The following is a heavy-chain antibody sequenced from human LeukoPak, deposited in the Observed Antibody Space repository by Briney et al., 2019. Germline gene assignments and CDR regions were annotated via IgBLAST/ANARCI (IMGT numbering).Heavy chain of an antibody. J-gene: IGHJ5*02. CDR2: INTNTGNP. V-gene: IGHV7-4-1*02. CDR1: GYTFTSYG. D-gene: IGHD6-6*01. CDR3: ARGLGRATRPGGNWFDP. Sequence: ASVKVSCKASGYTFTSYGISWMRQAPGQGLEWMGWINTNTGNPTYAQGFTGRFVFSLDTSVSTAYLQISSLKAEDTAVYYCARGLGRATRPGGNWFDPWGQGTLVTVSS.